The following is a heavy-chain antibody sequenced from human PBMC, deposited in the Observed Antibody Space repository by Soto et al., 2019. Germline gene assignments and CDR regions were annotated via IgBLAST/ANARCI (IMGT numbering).Heavy chain of an antibody. CDR3: AADARYMTAAGTSDAFDI. CDR2: IVVGSGNT. V-gene: IGHV1-58*02. Sequence: QMQLVQSGPEVKKPGTSVKVSCKASGFTFTSSAMQWVRQARGQRLEWIGWIVVGSGNTNYAQKFQERVTITRDMSTSTDYMELSSLRSEDTAVYYCAADARYMTAAGTSDAFDIWGQGTMVTVSS. D-gene: IGHD6-13*01. CDR1: GFTFTSSA. J-gene: IGHJ3*02.